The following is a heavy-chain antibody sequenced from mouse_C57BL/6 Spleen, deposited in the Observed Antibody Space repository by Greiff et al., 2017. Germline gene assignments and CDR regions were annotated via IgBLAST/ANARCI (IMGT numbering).Heavy chain of an antibody. CDR3: TNPYYYGSSPWFAY. Sequence: VQLQQSGAELVRPGASVKLSCTASGFNIKDDYMHWVKQRPEQGLEWIGWLDPENGDTEYASKFQGKATITADTSSNTAYKQLSSLTSEDTAVYYYTNPYYYGSSPWFAYWGQGTLVTVSA. D-gene: IGHD1-1*01. V-gene: IGHV14-4*01. J-gene: IGHJ3*01. CDR1: GFNIKDDY. CDR2: LDPENGDT.